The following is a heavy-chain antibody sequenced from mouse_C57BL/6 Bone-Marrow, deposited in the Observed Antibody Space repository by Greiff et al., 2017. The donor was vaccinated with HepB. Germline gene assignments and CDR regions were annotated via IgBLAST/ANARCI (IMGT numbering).Heavy chain of an antibody. CDR2: ISGGGGNT. D-gene: IGHD6-1*01. CDR1: GFTFSSYT. Sequence: EVMLVESGGGLVKPGGSLKLSCAASGFTFSSYTMSWVRQTPEKRLEWVATISGGGGNTYYPDSVKGRFTISRDNAKNTLYLQMSSLRSEDTALYYWARSLGVDYWGQGTSVTVSS. V-gene: IGHV5-9*01. CDR3: ARSLGVDY. J-gene: IGHJ4*01.